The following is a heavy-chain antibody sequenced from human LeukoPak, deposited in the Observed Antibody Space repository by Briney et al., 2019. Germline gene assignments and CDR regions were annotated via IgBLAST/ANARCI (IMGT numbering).Heavy chain of an antibody. CDR2: INTNTGNP. CDR1: GYTFTSYA. J-gene: IGHJ3*02. V-gene: IGHV7-4-1*02. Sequence: ASAKVSCKASGYTFTSYAMNWVGQAPGQGLEWMGWINTNTGNPTYAQGFAGRFVFSLDTSVSTAYLQISSLKAEDTAVYYCARVVDYYDSSGPRGWDAFDIWGQGTMVTVSS. D-gene: IGHD3-22*01. CDR3: ARVVDYYDSSGPRGWDAFDI.